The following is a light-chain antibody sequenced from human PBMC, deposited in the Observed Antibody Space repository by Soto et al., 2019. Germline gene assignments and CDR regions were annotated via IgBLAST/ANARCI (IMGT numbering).Light chain of an antibody. Sequence: DIQMTQSPSTLSASVGNSITITCRASQTISSWLAWYQQKPGKPPKLLLYKASTLKSGVPSRRSGSGAGTEFTLTISSLQPDDFATYYCQHYNSYSEAFGQGTKVDIK. CDR1: QTISSW. CDR2: KAS. J-gene: IGKJ1*01. V-gene: IGKV1-5*03. CDR3: QHYNSYSEA.